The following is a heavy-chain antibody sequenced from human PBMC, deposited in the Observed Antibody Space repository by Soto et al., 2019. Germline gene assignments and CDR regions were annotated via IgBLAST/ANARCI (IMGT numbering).Heavy chain of an antibody. CDR1: GDSVSSNSAA. Sequence: SQTLSLTCAISGDSVSSNSAAWNWIRQSPSRGLEWLGRTYYRSKWYNDYAVSVKSRITINPDTSKNQFSLQLNSVTPEDTAVYYCAKAYESGSSATDPYYYYGMDVWGQGTTVTVSS. D-gene: IGHD3-3*01. J-gene: IGHJ6*02. CDR2: TYYRSKWYN. V-gene: IGHV6-1*01. CDR3: AKAYESGSSATDPYYYYGMDV.